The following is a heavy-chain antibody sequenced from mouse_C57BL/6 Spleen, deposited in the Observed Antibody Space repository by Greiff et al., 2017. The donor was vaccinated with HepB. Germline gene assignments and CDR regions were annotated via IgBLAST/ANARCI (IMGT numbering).Heavy chain of an antibody. CDR1: GYAFSSSW. V-gene: IGHV1-82*01. J-gene: IGHJ4*01. CDR3: ARDSNYAMDY. D-gene: IGHD3-2*01. CDR2: IYPGDGDT. Sequence: QVQLQQSGPELVKPGASVKISCKASGYAFSSSWMNWVKQRPGKGLEWIGRIYPGDGDTNYKGKFKGKATLTADNSSSTAYMQLSSLTSEDSAVYCCARDSNYAMDYWGQGTSVTGAS.